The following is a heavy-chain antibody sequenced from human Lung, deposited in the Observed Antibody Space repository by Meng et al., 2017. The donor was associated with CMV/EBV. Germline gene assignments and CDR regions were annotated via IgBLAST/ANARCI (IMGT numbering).Heavy chain of an antibody. CDR3: ARTRYDSSGYDAYYYYAMDG. CDR1: GGNFGTYA. J-gene: IGHJ6*02. V-gene: IGHV1-69*05. CDR2: IIPIFGTA. Sequence: SXXVSXKASGGNFGTYAISWVRQAPGQGLEWMGGIIPIFGTASLAQKFQGRVTITTDESTAYMELSSLRSEDAAVYYCARTRYDSSGYDAYYYYAMDGWGQGTTVTVSS. D-gene: IGHD3-22*01.